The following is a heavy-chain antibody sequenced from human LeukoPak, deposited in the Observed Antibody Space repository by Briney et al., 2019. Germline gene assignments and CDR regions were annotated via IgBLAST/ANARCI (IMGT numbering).Heavy chain of an antibody. V-gene: IGHV3-23*01. J-gene: IGHJ5*02. Sequence: GGSLRLSCAASGFTFSNFCMMWVRQAPGKGLEWVSSITGGGVPYYVDSVKGRFTFSRDNSKNTLYLQINSLTAEDTAFYYCAKGKATGAVDWFDPWGQGTLVTVSS. CDR1: GFTFSNFC. CDR2: ITGGGVP. D-gene: IGHD2-8*02. CDR3: AKGKATGAVDWFDP.